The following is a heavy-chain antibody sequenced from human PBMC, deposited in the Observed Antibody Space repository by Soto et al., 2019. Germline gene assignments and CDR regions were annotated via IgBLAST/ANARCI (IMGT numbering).Heavy chain of an antibody. CDR2: ISGSGGST. D-gene: IGHD3-10*01. J-gene: IGHJ6*02. CDR1: GFTFSSHA. CDR3: AKDLGFPLLWFGELSTPYGMDV. V-gene: IGHV3-23*01. Sequence: PGGSLRLSCAASGFTFSSHAMSWVRQAPGKGLEWVSAISGSGGSTYYADSVKGRFTISRDNSKNTLYLQMNSLRAEDTAVYYCAKDLGFPLLWFGELSTPYGMDVWGQGTTVTVSS.